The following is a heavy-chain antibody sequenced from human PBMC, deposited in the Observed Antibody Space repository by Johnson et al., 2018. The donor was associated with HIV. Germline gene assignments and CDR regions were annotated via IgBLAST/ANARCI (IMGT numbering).Heavy chain of an antibody. CDR1: GFTFSSYG. D-gene: IGHD1-26*01. V-gene: IGHV3-30*03. J-gene: IGHJ3*02. CDR2: ISYDGSNK. CDR3: ARSLGVVGAIGKGAFDI. Sequence: VQLVESGGGVVQPGRSLRLSCAASGFTFSSYGMHCVRQAPGKGLEWVAVISYDGSNKYYADSVKGRFTISRDNSKNTMYLQMNSLRAEDTAVYYCARSLGVVGAIGKGAFDIWGQGTMVTVSS.